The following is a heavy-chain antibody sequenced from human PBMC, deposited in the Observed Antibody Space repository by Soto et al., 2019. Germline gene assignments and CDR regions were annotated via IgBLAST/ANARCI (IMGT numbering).Heavy chain of an antibody. CDR1: GGSISSSSYY. V-gene: IGHV4-39*01. Sequence: PXETLSLTCTVSGGSISSSSYYWGWIRQPPGKGLESIANIYYDGNTYYNPSLKGRVTISLDTSKNQFSLRLNSVTAADTAVYYCARSSIKPQVFMYPFDSWSQGTLVTVSS. D-gene: IGHD3-3*01. J-gene: IGHJ4*02. CDR2: IYYDGNT. CDR3: ARSSIKPQVFMYPFDS.